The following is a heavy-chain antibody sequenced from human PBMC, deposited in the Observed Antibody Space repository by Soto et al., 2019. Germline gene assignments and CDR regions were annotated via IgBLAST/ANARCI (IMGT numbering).Heavy chain of an antibody. V-gene: IGHV3-30-3*01. CDR1: GFTFSSYA. Sequence: QVQLVESGGGVVQPGRSLRLSCAASGFTFSSYAMHWVRQAPGKGLEWVAVISYDGSNKYYADSVKGRFTISRDNSKNTLYLQMNSLRAEDTAVYYCARTYLITMVRGVIPPYWWFDPGGQGTLVTVSS. CDR3: ARTYLITMVRGVIPPYWWFDP. CDR2: ISYDGSNK. J-gene: IGHJ5*02. D-gene: IGHD3-10*01.